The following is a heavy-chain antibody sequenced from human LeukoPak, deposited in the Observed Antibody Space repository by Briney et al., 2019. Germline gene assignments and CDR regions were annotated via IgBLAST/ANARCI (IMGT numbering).Heavy chain of an antibody. CDR3: ARYDISVPAALRD. CDR1: GVSNNSGSYY. Sequence: SETLSLTCTVSGVSNNSGSYYWSWIRQPAGKGLEWIGRIYTSGSTNYNPSLKSRVTISVDTSKNQFSLKLSSVTAADTAVYYCARYDISVPAALRDWGQGTLVTVSS. D-gene: IGHD2-2*01. CDR2: IYTSGST. J-gene: IGHJ4*02. V-gene: IGHV4-61*02.